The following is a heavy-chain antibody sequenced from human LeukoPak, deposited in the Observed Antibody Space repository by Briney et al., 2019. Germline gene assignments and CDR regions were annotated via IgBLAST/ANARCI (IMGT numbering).Heavy chain of an antibody. CDR3: ATRNRGSSWYYDY. CDR2: IKQDGSEK. CDR1: GFTFSSYW. J-gene: IGHJ4*02. D-gene: IGHD6-13*01. V-gene: IGHV3-7*01. Sequence: GGSLRLSCAASGFTFSSYWMSWVRQAPGKGLEWVANIKQDGSEKYYVDSVKGRFTISRDNAKNSLYLQMNSLRAEDTAVYYCATRNRGSSWYYDYWGQGTLVTVSS.